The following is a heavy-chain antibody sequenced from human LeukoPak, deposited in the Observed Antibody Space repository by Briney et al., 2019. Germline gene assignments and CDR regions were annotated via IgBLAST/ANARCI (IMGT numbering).Heavy chain of an antibody. V-gene: IGHV3-9*01. Sequence: PGGSLRLSCAASGFTFDDYAMHWVRQAPGKGLEWVSGISWNSGSIGYADSVKGRFTISRDNAKNSLYLQMNSLRAEDTALYYCAKALTYYYDSSGYRSPLDYWGQGTLVTVSS. D-gene: IGHD3-22*01. CDR3: AKALTYYYDSSGYRSPLDY. CDR2: ISWNSGSI. J-gene: IGHJ4*02. CDR1: GFTFDDYA.